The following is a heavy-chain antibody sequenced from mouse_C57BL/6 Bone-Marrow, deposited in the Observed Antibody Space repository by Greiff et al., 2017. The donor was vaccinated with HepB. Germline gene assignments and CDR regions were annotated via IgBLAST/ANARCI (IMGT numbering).Heavy chain of an antibody. CDR1: GFTFSDYG. D-gene: IGHD2-4*01. J-gene: IGHJ3*01. CDR3: AREIYYDYGWFAY. CDR2: ISSGSSTI. Sequence: EVQLVESGGGLVKPGGSLKLSCAASGFTFSDYGMHWVRQAPVKGLEWVAYISSGSSTIYYADTVKGRFTISRDNAKNTLFLQMTSLRSEDTAMYYCAREIYYDYGWFAYWGQGTLVTVSA. V-gene: IGHV5-17*01.